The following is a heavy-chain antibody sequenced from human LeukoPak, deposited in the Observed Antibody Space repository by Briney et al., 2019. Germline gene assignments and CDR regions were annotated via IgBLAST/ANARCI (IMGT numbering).Heavy chain of an antibody. D-gene: IGHD2-2*01. Sequence: SSETLSLTCAVYGGSFSGYYWSWIRQPPGKGLEWIGNIFYSGSTNYNPSLKSRVTISVDTSKNQFSLKLTSVTAADTALYYCARRCVSISCYFFWGQGTLVTVSS. V-gene: IGHV4-34*12. CDR2: IFYSGST. CDR3: ARRCVSISCYFF. J-gene: IGHJ4*02. CDR1: GGSFSGYY.